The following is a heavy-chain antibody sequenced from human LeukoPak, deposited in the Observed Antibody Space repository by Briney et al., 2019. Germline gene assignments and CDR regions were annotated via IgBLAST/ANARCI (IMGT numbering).Heavy chain of an antibody. CDR1: GYTFTSYD. V-gene: IGHV1-18*01. Sequence: ASVKVSCRASGYTFTSYDINLVRQVTGQGLEWMGWISPNGGYSAYAPKLQGRVTMTTDTSTSTAYMELRSLRSDDTAVYYCARAGYSEAFGDYWGQGTLVTVSS. CDR2: ISPNGGYS. J-gene: IGHJ4*02. CDR3: ARAGYSEAFGDY. D-gene: IGHD3-22*01.